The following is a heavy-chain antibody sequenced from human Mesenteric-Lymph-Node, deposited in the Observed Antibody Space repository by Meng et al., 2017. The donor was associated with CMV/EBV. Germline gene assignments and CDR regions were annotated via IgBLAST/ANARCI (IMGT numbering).Heavy chain of an antibody. CDR3: ARVDYDFWSGYYNGYYYYGMDV. D-gene: IGHD3-3*01. J-gene: IGHJ6*02. V-gene: IGHV3-33*01. CDR1: GFTFSSYG. CDR2: IWYDGSNK. Sequence: GGSLRLSCAASGFTFSSYGMHWVRQAPGKGLEWVAVIWYDGSNKYYADSVKGRFTISRDNSKNTLYLQMNSLRAEDTAVYYCARVDYDFWSGYYNGYYYYGMDVWGQGTTVTVSS.